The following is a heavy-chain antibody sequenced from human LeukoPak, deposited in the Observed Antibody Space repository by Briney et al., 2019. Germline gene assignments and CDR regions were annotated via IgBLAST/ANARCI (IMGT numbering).Heavy chain of an antibody. D-gene: IGHD6-6*01. V-gene: IGHV3-49*04. CDR3: TRDSGLEYSSSWVDY. Sequence: GGSLRLSCTASGFTFGDYAMSWVRQAPGKGLEWVGFIRGKAYGGTTEYAASVKGRFTISRDDSKSIAYLQMNSLKTEDTAVYYCTRDSGLEYSSSWVDYWGQGTLVTVSS. J-gene: IGHJ4*02. CDR2: IRGKAYGGTT. CDR1: GFTFGDYA.